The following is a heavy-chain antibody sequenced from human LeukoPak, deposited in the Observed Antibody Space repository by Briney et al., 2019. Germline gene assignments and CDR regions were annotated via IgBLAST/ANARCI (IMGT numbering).Heavy chain of an antibody. Sequence: GGSLRLSCAASGFTFSSYAISWVPQAPGKGLEWGSAISGSVGSTYYADSVKGRFTISRDNSKNTLYLQMNSLRAEDTAVYYCAKYSSSSLYYYYYMDVWGKGTTVTVSS. V-gene: IGHV3-23*01. CDR2: ISGSVGST. J-gene: IGHJ6*03. CDR1: GFTFSSYA. CDR3: AKYSSSSLYYYYYMDV. D-gene: IGHD6-6*01.